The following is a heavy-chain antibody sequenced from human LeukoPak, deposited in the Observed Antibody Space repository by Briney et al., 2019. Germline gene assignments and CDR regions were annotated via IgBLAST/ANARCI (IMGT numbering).Heavy chain of an antibody. CDR1: GFTFSSNY. CDR3: ARDYSYGYKDAFDI. CDR2: IYSGGST. J-gene: IGHJ3*02. Sequence: GGSLRLSCAASGFTFSSNYMSWVRQAPGKGPEWVSVIYSGGSTYYADSVKGRFTISRDNSKNTLYLQMNSLRAEDTAVYYCARDYSYGYKDAFDIWGQGTMVTVSS. V-gene: IGHV3-53*01. D-gene: IGHD5-18*01.